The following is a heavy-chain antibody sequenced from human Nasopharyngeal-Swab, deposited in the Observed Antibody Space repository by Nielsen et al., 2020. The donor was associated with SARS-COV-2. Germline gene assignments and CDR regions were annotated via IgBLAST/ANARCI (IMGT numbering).Heavy chain of an antibody. CDR1: GYTFTSYG. CDR3: ARDYYDSSGYYVFDY. J-gene: IGHJ4*02. Sequence: GESLKISCKGSGYTFTSYGISWVRQAPGQGLEWMGWISAYNGNTNYAQKLQGRVTMTTDTSTSTAYMELRSLRSDDTAVYYCARDYYDSSGYYVFDYWGQGTLVTVSS. D-gene: IGHD3-22*01. CDR2: ISAYNGNT. V-gene: IGHV1-18*01.